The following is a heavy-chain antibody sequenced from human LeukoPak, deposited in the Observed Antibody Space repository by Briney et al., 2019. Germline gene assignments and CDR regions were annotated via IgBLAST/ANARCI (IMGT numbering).Heavy chain of an antibody. J-gene: IGHJ3*02. CDR3: ARNGDYASDAFDI. CDR2: ISSSGSTI. CDR1: GFTFSDYY. D-gene: IGHD4-17*01. Sequence: PGGSLRLSCAASGFTFSDYYMSWIRQAPGKGLEWVPYISSSGSTIYYADSVKGRFTISRDNAKNSLYLQMNSLRAEDTAVYYCARNGDYASDAFDIWGQGTMVTVSS. V-gene: IGHV3-11*04.